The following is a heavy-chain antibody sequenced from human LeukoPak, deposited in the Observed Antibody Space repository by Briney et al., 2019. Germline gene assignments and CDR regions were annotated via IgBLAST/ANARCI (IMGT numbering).Heavy chain of an antibody. CDR2: ISGSGGST. CDR3: AKGHPGYDYVWGSSRHPVHASLGDY. J-gene: IGHJ4*02. CDR1: GFTFSSYA. Sequence: PGGSLRLSCAASGFTFSSYAMSWVRQAPGKGLESVSAISGSGGSTYYADSVKGRFTISRDNSKNPPYLQMNSLRAEDTAVYYCAKGHPGYDYVWGSSRHPVHASLGDYWGQETLVTVSS. V-gene: IGHV3-23*01. D-gene: IGHD3-16*02.